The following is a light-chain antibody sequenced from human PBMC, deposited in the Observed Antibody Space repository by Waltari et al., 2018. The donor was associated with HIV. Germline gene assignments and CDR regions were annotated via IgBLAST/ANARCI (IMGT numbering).Light chain of an antibody. J-gene: IGLJ2*01. CDR2: DVN. CDR1: SSHIGDYSY. V-gene: IGLV2-8*01. Sequence: QSALTQPRSTSGSPGQSVTISCTGTSSHIGDYSYVPWSQQPPGSAPKLLLYDVNQRPSGVPVRFSGSKSGNRASLTVSGLQPDDEADYYCSSYAGSNNWLFGGGTKLTVL. CDR3: SSYAGSNNWL.